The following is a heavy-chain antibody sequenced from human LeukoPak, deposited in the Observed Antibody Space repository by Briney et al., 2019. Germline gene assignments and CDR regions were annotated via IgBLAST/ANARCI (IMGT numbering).Heavy chain of an antibody. CDR2: IKSKTNDGTT. CDR1: GFKFSYAR. Sequence: GGSLRLSCAASGFKFSYARMSWVRQAPGKGLEWVGRIKSKTNDGTTDYAAPMKVRFTISRDDSKNMLYLQLNSLKIEDTAVYYCTTDPYTTPCYIDYWGQGTLVTVSS. D-gene: IGHD2-2*02. J-gene: IGHJ4*02. CDR3: TTDPYTTPCYIDY. V-gene: IGHV3-15*01.